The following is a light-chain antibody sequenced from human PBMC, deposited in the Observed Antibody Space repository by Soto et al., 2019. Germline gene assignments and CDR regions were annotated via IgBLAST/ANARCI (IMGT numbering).Light chain of an antibody. J-gene: IGKJ5*01. Sequence: EIVLTQSPATLSLSPGERATLSCRASQSVSSYLAWYQQKPGQAPRLLIYDASHRATGIPARFSGSGSGTDFTLTISSLEPEDFAVYYCQQRSKWPPDFGQGTRLEIK. CDR2: DAS. CDR1: QSVSSY. V-gene: IGKV3-11*01. CDR3: QQRSKWPPD.